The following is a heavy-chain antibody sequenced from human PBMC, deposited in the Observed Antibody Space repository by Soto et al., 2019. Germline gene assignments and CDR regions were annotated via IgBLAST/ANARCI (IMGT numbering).Heavy chain of an antibody. Sequence: QVQLQESGPGLVKPSQTLSLTCTVSGGSISSGGYYWSWIRQHPGKGLEWIGYIYYSGSTYYNPSLKSRVTISVDTSKKQFSLKLSSVTAADTAGYYCARVIAVAGSPVLDYWGQGTLVTVSS. J-gene: IGHJ4*02. CDR2: IYYSGST. V-gene: IGHV4-31*03. CDR1: GGSISSGGYY. D-gene: IGHD6-19*01. CDR3: ARVIAVAGSPVLDY.